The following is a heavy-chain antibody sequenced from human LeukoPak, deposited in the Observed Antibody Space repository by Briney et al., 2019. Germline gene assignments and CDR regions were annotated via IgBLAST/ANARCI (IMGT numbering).Heavy chain of an antibody. D-gene: IGHD3-3*01. CDR1: GFTFSSSA. Sequence: GGSLRLSCAASGFTFSSSAMSWVRQAPGKGLEWVSAISNNGGYTYYADSVQGRFTISRDNSKNTLYLQMNSLRAEDTAVYYCATLPQANFWSGSLDYYYYGMDVWGQGTTVTVSS. J-gene: IGHJ6*02. V-gene: IGHV3-23*01. CDR3: ATLPQANFWSGSLDYYYYGMDV. CDR2: ISNNGGYT.